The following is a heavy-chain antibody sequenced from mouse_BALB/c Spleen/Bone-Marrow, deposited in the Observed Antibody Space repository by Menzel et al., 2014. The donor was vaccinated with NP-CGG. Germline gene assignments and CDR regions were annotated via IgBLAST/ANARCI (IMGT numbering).Heavy chain of an antibody. J-gene: IGHJ4*01. V-gene: IGHV1-66*01. CDR3: AKGGGDGGDDYAMDY. Sequence: VQLQQSGPELVKPGASVKISCKASGYSFTSYYIHWVKQRPGQGLEWIGWIFPGSGNTKYNEKFKGKATLTADKSSSTAHMQHSRLTCEVSADYFGAKGGGDGGDDYAMDYWGQGTSVTVSS. CDR2: IFPGSGNT. CDR1: GYSFTSYY.